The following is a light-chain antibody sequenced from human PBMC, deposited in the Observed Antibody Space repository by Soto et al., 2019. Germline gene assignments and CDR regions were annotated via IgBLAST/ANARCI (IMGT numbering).Light chain of an antibody. CDR1: QSVSSN. J-gene: IGKJ2*01. Sequence: EIVMPQSPATLSVSRGERATLSCRASQSVSSNLAWYQQKPGQAPMLLIYGASTRATGIPARFSGSGSGTEFTLTISSLQSEDFAVYYCQEYNNWPPTFGQGTKLEIK. CDR3: QEYNNWPPT. V-gene: IGKV3-15*01. CDR2: GAS.